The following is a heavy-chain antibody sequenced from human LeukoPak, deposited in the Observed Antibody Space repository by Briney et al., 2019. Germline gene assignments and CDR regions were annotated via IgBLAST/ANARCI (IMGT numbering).Heavy chain of an antibody. Sequence: SETLSLTCTVSGGSINTPNYYWGWVRQTPGKGLEWIGNIFYSGGTYYSPSLKSRVTMSVDTSKNQFSLKLSSVTAADTAVYYCARAVRPVYSSGWYYYFDYWGQGTLVTVSS. J-gene: IGHJ4*02. CDR2: IFYSGGT. CDR3: ARAVRPVYSSGWYYYFDY. CDR1: GGSINTPNYY. V-gene: IGHV4-39*07. D-gene: IGHD6-19*01.